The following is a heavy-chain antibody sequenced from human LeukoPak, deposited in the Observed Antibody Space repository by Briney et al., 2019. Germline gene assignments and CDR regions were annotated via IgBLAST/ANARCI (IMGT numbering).Heavy chain of an antibody. V-gene: IGHV3-7*01. Sequence: GGSLRLSCAASGFSFSSYWMSWVRQAPGEGLEWVANIKQDGSEKYYVDSVKGRFTISRDNAKNSLYLQMNSLRAEDTAVYYCARGFRGWYAEGFDYWGQGTVVSVSS. D-gene: IGHD6-19*01. J-gene: IGHJ4*02. CDR3: ARGFRGWYAEGFDY. CDR2: IKQDGSEK. CDR1: GFSFSSYW.